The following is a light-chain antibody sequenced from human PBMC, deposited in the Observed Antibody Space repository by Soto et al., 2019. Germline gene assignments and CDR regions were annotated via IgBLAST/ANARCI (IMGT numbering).Light chain of an antibody. Sequence: IVLTQSPATLSLSPGERATLSCRASQSVSSYLAWYQQKPGQAPRLLIYDASNRATGIPARFSGSGSGTDFTLTISRLEPEDFAVYYCQQYGSSWTFGQGTKVDIK. CDR1: QSVSSY. V-gene: IGKV3-11*01. J-gene: IGKJ1*01. CDR2: DAS. CDR3: QQYGSSWT.